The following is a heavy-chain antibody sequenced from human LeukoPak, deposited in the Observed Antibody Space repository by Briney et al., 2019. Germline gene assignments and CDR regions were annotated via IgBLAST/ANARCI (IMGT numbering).Heavy chain of an antibody. Sequence: SETLSLTCTVSGYSISSGYYWGWIRQPPGKGLEWIGSIYHSGSTYYNPSLKSRVTISVDTSKNQFSLKLSSVTAADTAVYYCARAGYCSGGSCSCDYWGQGTLVTVSS. V-gene: IGHV4-38-2*02. D-gene: IGHD2-15*01. CDR2: IYHSGST. J-gene: IGHJ4*02. CDR3: ARAGYCSGGSCSCDY. CDR1: GYSISSGYY.